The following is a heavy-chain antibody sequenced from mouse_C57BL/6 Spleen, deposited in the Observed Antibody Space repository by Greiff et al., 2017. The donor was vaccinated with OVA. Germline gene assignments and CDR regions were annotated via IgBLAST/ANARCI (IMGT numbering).Heavy chain of an antibody. CDR2: IYPGDGDT. CDR3: ARGGLLRAMDY. CDR1: GYAFSSYW. D-gene: IGHD1-1*01. Sequence: VQVVESGAELVKPGASVKISCKASGYAFSSYWMNWVKQRPGKGLEWIGQIYPGDGDTNYNGKFKGKATLTADKSSSTAYMQLSSLTSEDSAVYFCARGGLLRAMDYWGQGTSVTVSS. J-gene: IGHJ4*01. V-gene: IGHV1-80*01.